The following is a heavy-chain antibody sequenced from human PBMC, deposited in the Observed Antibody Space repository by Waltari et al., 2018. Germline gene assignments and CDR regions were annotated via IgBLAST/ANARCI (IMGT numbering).Heavy chain of an antibody. J-gene: IGHJ4*02. CDR3: TRHDSGGWYYFDY. D-gene: IGHD3-22*01. V-gene: IGHV3-73*01. Sequence: EVQLVESGGGLVQPGESLKLSCAASGFIFSDSALPWVRQAPGKGLEWVGRIRSKGNNYATSYAASVKGRFTISRDDSKNTAYLQMRSLKTEDTAVYYCTRHDSGGWYYFDYWGQGTLVTASS. CDR1: GFIFSDSA. CDR2: IRSKGNNYAT.